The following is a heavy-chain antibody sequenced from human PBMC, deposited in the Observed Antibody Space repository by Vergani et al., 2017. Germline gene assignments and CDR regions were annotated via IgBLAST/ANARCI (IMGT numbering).Heavy chain of an antibody. D-gene: IGHD3-22*01. V-gene: IGHV4-34*01. CDR2: INHSGST. CDR1: GGSFSGYY. CDR3: ARGVTMIVVVIPHSWFDP. J-gene: IGHJ5*02. Sequence: QVQLQQWGAGLLKPSETLSLTCAVYGGSFSGYYWSWIRQPPGKGLEWIGEINHSGSTNYNPSLKSRVTISVDTSKNQFYLKMSSVTAADTAVYYCARGVTMIVVVIPHSWFDPWGQGTLVTVSS.